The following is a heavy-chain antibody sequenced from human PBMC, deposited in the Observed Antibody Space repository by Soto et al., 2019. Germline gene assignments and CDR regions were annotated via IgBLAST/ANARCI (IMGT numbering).Heavy chain of an antibody. CDR1: GGTFSSYA. J-gene: IGHJ4*02. Sequence: QVQLVQSGAEVKKPGSSVKVSCKASGGTFSSYAISWVRQAPGQGLEWMGGIIPIFGTANYAQKFQGRVTITADKSTSTAYMELSSLRSEDTAVYYCARRPLRDDDSSGYYYEFDYWGQGTLVTVSS. CDR3: ARRPLRDDDSSGYYYEFDY. D-gene: IGHD3-22*01. V-gene: IGHV1-69*06. CDR2: IIPIFGTA.